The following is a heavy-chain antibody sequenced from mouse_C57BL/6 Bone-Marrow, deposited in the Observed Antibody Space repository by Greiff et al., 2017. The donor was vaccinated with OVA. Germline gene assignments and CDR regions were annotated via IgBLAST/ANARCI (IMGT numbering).Heavy chain of an antibody. V-gene: IGHV5-9-1*02. Sequence: DVMLVESGEGLVKPGGSLKLSCAASGFTFSSYAMSWVRQTPEKRLEWVAYISSGGDYIYYADTVKGRFTISRDNARNTLYLQMSSLKSEDTAMYYCTRGYYYGSSSRYYAMDYWGQGTSVTVSS. CDR2: ISSGGDYI. CDR1: GFTFSSYA. CDR3: TRGYYYGSSSRYYAMDY. J-gene: IGHJ4*01. D-gene: IGHD1-1*01.